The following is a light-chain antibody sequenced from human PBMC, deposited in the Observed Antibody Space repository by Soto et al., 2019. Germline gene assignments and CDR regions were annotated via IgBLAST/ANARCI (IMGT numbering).Light chain of an antibody. CDR3: SSYTSSSTPHYV. CDR1: SSDVGGYNY. J-gene: IGLJ1*01. V-gene: IGLV2-14*01. Sequence: QSVLNQPASVYGSRGQWITISCTGTSSDVGGYNYVSWYQQHPGKAPKLMIYDVSNRPSGVSNRFSGSKSGNTASLTISGLQAEDEADYYCSSYTSSSTPHYVFGTGTKVTVL. CDR2: DVS.